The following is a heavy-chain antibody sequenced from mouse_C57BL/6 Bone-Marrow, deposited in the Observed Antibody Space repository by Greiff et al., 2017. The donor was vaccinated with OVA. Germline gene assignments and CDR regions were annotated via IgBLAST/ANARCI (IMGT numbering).Heavy chain of an antibody. CDR2: IDPSDSYT. CDR3: ARDELGYYFDY. V-gene: IGHV1-69*01. D-gene: IGHD4-1*01. Sequence: QVQLQQSGAELVMPGASVKLSCKASGYTFTSYWMHWVKQRPGQGLEWIGEIDPSDSYTNYNQKFKGKYTLTVDKSSSTAYMQLSSLTSEDSAVYYCARDELGYYFDYWGQGTTLTVSS. J-gene: IGHJ2*01. CDR1: GYTFTSYW.